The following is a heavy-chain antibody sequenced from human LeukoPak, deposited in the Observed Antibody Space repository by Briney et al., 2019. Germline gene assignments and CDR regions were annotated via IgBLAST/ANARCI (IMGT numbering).Heavy chain of an antibody. CDR3: AREGYNRLDY. D-gene: IGHD5-24*01. J-gene: IGHJ4*02. V-gene: IGHV4-31*02. CDR1: GGSISSSGYY. CDR2: MSYSGST. Sequence: SETLSLTCTVSGGSISSSGYYWTGIRQLPGKGLDWIGYMSYSGSTSYNPSLKSRVIISVDTSKNQLSLKLSSVTAADTAVYYCAREGYNRLDYWGQGTLVTVSS.